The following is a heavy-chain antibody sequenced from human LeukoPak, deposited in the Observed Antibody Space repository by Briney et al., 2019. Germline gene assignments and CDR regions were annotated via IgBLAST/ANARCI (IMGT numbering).Heavy chain of an antibody. J-gene: IGHJ6*03. CDR3: ARDASAARVYYYYMDV. D-gene: IGHD2-15*01. CDR2: ISYDGSNK. V-gene: IGHV3-30*03. Sequence: PGRSLRLSCAASGFTFSSYGMHWVRQAPGKGLEWVAVISYDGSNKYYADSVKGRFTISRDNSKNTLYLQMNSLRAEDTAVYYCARDASAARVYYYYMDVWGKGTTVTVSS. CDR1: GFTFSSYG.